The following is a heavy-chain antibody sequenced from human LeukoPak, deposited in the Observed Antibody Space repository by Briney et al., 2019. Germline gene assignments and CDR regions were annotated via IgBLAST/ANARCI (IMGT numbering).Heavy chain of an antibody. CDR3: APPPYYYEANGYSVA. J-gene: IGHJ5*02. CDR1: SGSISTSNYY. D-gene: IGHD3-22*01. CDR2: IFYSGST. V-gene: IGHV4-39*07. Sequence: SETLSLTCTVSSGSISTSNYYWGWVRQPPGKALEWIGNIFYSGSTYYSPSLKSRVTISLDTSRNQFSLKLSSVTAADTAVYYCAPPPYYYEANGYSVAWGQGTLVTVSS.